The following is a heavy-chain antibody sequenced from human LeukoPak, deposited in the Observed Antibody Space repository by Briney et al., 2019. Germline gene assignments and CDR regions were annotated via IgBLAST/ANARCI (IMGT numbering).Heavy chain of an antibody. CDR1: GFTLRRYN. V-gene: IGHV3-21*01. CDR2: ISRTGSDI. CDR3: ARVLETDCRGGSCSSGLDY. Sequence: GGSLRLSCAASGFTLRRYNMNWVRQAPGKGLEWVSSISRTGSDIYYADSVKGRFTISRDNAQNSLFLQMNSLRVEDTAVYYCARVLETDCRGGSCSSGLDYWGQGTLVTVSS. J-gene: IGHJ4*02. D-gene: IGHD2-15*01.